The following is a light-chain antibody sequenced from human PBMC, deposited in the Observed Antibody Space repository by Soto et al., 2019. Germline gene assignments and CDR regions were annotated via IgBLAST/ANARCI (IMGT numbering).Light chain of an antibody. J-gene: IGKJ5*01. CDR2: TAS. CDR1: QSVSVS. V-gene: IGKV3-11*01. CDR3: QQHGNWPLT. Sequence: EIVLTQSPATLSLLPGERATLSCRASQSVSVSLDWYQQKPGQAPRLLIHTASHRATGIPARFSGSGSGTDFTLTISSLAPEDLAVYYCQQHGNWPLTFGQGTRLEIK.